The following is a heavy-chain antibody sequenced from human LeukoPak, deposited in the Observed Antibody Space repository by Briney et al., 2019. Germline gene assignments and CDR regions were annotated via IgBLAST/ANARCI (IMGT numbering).Heavy chain of an antibody. D-gene: IGHD3-22*01. V-gene: IGHV3-48*03. Sequence: GGSLRLSCAASGFTFSSYEMHWVRQAPGKGLEWVSYISSSGSTIYYADSVKGRFTISRDNAKNSLYLQMNSLRAEDTAVYYCAREGGETMIVVPGDYWGQGTLVTVSS. J-gene: IGHJ4*02. CDR2: ISSSGSTI. CDR1: GFTFSSYE. CDR3: AREGGETMIVVPGDY.